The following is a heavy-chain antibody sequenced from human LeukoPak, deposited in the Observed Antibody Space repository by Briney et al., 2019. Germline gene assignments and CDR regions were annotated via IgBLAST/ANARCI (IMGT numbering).Heavy chain of an antibody. J-gene: IGHJ6*03. V-gene: IGHV4-59*12. D-gene: IGHD6-19*01. CDR2: IYYSGST. CDR1: GGSISSYY. CDR3: ARDQRQWLVSDYYYYMDV. Sequence: SETLSLTCTVSGGSISSYYWSWIRQPPGKGLEWIGYIYYSGSTNYNPSLKSRVTISVDTSKNQFSLKLSSVTAADTAVYYCARDQRQWLVSDYYYYMDVWGKGTTVTVSS.